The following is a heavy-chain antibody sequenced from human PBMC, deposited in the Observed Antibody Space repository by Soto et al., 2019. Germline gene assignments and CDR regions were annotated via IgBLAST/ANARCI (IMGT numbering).Heavy chain of an antibody. CDR2: IYYSGST. D-gene: IGHD3-22*01. V-gene: IGHV4-59*01. CDR1: GGSISSYY. CDR3: ARDLYYYDSSGYYRHDDAFDI. J-gene: IGHJ3*02. Sequence: SETLSLTCTVSGGSISSYYWSWIRQPPGKGLEWIGYIYYSGSTNYNPSLKSRDTISVDTSKNQFSLKLSSVTAADTAVYYCARDLYYYDSSGYYRHDDAFDIWGQGTMVT.